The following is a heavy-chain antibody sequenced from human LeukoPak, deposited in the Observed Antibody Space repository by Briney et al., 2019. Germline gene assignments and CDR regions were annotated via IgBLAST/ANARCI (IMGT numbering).Heavy chain of an antibody. D-gene: IGHD3-16*01. J-gene: IGHJ4*02. V-gene: IGHV3-23*01. CDR3: AKFEFGF. CDR2: ISSSGSTI. Sequence: QSGGSLRLSCTVSGFTVSSNSMSWVRQAPGKGLEWVSYISSSGSTIYYADSVKGRFTISRDNSKNTLYLQMNSLRDEDTAVYYCAKFEFGFWGQGTLVTVSS. CDR1: GFTVSSNS.